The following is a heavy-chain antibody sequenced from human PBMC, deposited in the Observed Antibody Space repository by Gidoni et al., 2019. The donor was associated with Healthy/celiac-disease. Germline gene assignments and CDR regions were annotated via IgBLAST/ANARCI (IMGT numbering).Heavy chain of an antibody. CDR3: ARDPGMSIVGASPFDY. D-gene: IGHD1-26*01. CDR2: IWYDGSNK. V-gene: IGHV3-33*01. CDR1: GFTFSSYG. Sequence: QVQLVESGGGVVQPGRSLRLSCAASGFTFSSYGMHWVRQAPGKGLEWVAVIWYDGSNKYYADSVKGRFTISRDNSKNTLYLQMNSLRAEDTAVYYCARDPGMSIVGASPFDYWGQGTLVTVSS. J-gene: IGHJ4*02.